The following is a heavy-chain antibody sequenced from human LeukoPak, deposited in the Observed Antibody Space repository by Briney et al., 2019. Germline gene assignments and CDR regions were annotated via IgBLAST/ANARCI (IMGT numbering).Heavy chain of an antibody. CDR1: GFSFNDYW. CDR3: ARGHYGLDA. Sequence: GGSLRLSCGASGFSFNDYWMSWISQAPGKGLEWISYISPSANTIYYAVSVKCRFTISRDNAKNSVSLQMINLRAYDTAFYYCARGHYGLDAWGQGALVIVSS. D-gene: IGHD3-16*01. CDR2: ISPSANTI. V-gene: IGHV3-11*01. J-gene: IGHJ5*02.